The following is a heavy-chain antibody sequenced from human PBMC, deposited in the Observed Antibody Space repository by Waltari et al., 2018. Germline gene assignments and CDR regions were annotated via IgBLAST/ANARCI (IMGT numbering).Heavy chain of an antibody. CDR2: MYHSGRT. CDR3: ARDGAAGRYFDY. D-gene: IGHD6-13*01. CDR1: GGSISSSNW. Sequence: QVQLQESGPGLVKPSGTLSLTCAVSGGSISSSNWWSWVRPPPGKGLAWIGEMYHSGRTSYNPSPKRRVTISVDKSKNQFSLKLSSVTAADTAVYYCARDGAAGRYFDYWGQGTLVTVSS. V-gene: IGHV4-4*02. J-gene: IGHJ4*02.